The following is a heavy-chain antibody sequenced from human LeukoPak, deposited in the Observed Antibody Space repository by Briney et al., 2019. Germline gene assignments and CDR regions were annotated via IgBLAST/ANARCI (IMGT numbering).Heavy chain of an antibody. Sequence: GGSLRLSCAASGFTFSSYSMNWVRQAPGKGLEWVSAISGSGGSTYYADSVKGRFTISRDNSKNTLYLQMNSLRAEDTAVYYCAKDVGATSFFGYWGQGTLVTVSS. J-gene: IGHJ4*02. CDR2: ISGSGGST. V-gene: IGHV3-23*01. D-gene: IGHD1-26*01. CDR3: AKDVGATSFFGY. CDR1: GFTFSSYS.